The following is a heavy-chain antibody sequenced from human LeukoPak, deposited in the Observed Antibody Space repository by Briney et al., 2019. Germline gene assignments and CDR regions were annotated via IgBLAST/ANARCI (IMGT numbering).Heavy chain of an antibody. J-gene: IGHJ4*02. CDR2: IVVGSGNT. CDR3: ARISNEGATTGRWWGGEQNLDY. Sequence: SVKVSCKASGFTFTTSAVQWVRQARGQRLEWIGWIVVGSGNTNYAQKFQERVTITRDMSTSTAYMELSSLRSDDTAVYYCARISNEGATTGRWWGGEQNLDYWGQGTLVTVSS. D-gene: IGHD1-26*01. CDR1: GFTFTTSA. V-gene: IGHV1-58*01.